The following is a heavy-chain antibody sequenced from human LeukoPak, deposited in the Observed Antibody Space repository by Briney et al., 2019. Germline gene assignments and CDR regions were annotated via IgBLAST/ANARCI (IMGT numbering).Heavy chain of an antibody. J-gene: IGHJ3*02. V-gene: IGHV1-69*01. Sequence: SVKVSCKASGGTFISYAISWVRQAPGQGLEWMGGIILIFGTANYAQKFPGRVTITVDESRSTAYMELNSLRSEDTAVYYCARDYRQRITIFGLVIIKSNARGYAFDIWGQGTMVTVSS. CDR3: ARDYRQRITIFGLVIIKSNARGYAFDI. CDR2: IILIFGTA. CDR1: GGTFISYA. D-gene: IGHD3-3*01.